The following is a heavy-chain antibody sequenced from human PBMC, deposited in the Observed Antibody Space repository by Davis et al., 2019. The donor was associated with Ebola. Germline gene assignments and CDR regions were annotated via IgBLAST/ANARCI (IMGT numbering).Heavy chain of an antibody. D-gene: IGHD4/OR15-4a*01. CDR3: VRDSGYGATGDY. CDR1: GFTFSSYW. V-gene: IGHV3-7*03. CDR2: IKEAGSGK. J-gene: IGHJ4*02. Sequence: PGGSLRLSCAASGFTFSSYWMSWVRQAPGKGREWVANIKEAGSGKNYVDAVKGRFVISRDNAKSSVYLQINSLRAEDTAVYYCVRDSGYGATGDYWGQGTLVTVSS.